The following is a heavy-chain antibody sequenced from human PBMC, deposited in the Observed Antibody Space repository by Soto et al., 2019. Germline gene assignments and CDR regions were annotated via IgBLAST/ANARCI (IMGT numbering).Heavy chain of an antibody. CDR2: ITAGGNT. Sequence: GGSLRLSCAASAFTFSDYAMHWVRQAPGKGLEWASQITAGGNTYYADSVKGRFTISRDNSKNTLYLQMNSLRAEDTAVYYCAKGPTATTTRADYWGQGILVTVSS. CDR1: AFTFSDYA. D-gene: IGHD1-1*01. J-gene: IGHJ4*02. CDR3: AKGPTATTTRADY. V-gene: IGHV3-23*01.